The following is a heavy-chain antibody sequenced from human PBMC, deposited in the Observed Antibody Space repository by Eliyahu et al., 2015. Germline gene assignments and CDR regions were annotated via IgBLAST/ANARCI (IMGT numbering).Heavy chain of an antibody. CDR2: INTYNNKT. Sequence: QVQLVQSGAEVKKPGASVKISCKTSGYTFTSYGIAWVRQAPGQGLEWMGWINTYNNKTNYIQRLQGRVTVTTDTSTKTAYMELRSLKFDDTAVYYCARAYPLEHYFDYWGQGSLVTVSS. CDR3: ARAYPLEHYFDY. CDR1: GYTFTSYG. V-gene: IGHV1-18*01. J-gene: IGHJ4*02. D-gene: IGHD1-1*01.